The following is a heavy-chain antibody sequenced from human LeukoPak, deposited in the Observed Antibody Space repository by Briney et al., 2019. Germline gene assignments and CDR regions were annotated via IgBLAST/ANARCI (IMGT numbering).Heavy chain of an antibody. CDR2: ISSRSNYI. V-gene: IGHV3-21*01. D-gene: IGHD3-22*01. CDR3: ARLYDGSAYHADHFDY. Sequence: PGGSLRLTCAASGFTFSSYSMNWVRQAPGKGLEWVASISSRSNYIYYADSVKGRFTISRDNAKNSLYLQMNSLRAEDTAVYYCARLYDGSAYHADHFDYWGQGTLVIVSS. J-gene: IGHJ4*02. CDR1: GFTFSSYS.